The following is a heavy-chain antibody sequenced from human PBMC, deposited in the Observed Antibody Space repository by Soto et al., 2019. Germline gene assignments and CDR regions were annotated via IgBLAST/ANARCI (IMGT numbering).Heavy chain of an antibody. D-gene: IGHD2-2*01. V-gene: IGHV1-69*01. CDR3: AREGMYCSSTSCSGGPTNYYYYCMDV. J-gene: IGHJ6*02. CDR1: GGTFSSYA. Sequence: QVQLVQSGAEVKKPGSSVKVSCKASGGTFSSYAISWVRQAPGQGLEWMGGIIPIFGTANYAQKFQGRVTITADESTSTAYMELSSLRSEGTAVYYCAREGMYCSSTSCSGGPTNYYYYCMDVWGQGTTVTVSS. CDR2: IIPIFGTA.